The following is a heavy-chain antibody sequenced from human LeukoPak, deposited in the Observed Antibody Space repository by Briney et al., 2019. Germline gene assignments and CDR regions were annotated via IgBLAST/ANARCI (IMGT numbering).Heavy chain of an antibody. V-gene: IGHV3-30*02. Sequence: GGSLRLSCAASGFTFSSYGMRWVRQAPGKGLEWVAFIRYDGSNKYYADSVKGRFTISRDNSKNTLYLQMNSLRAEDTAVYYWAKAVMATGQWEGDYWGQGTLVTVSS. CDR1: GFTFSSYG. CDR3: AKAVMATGQWEGDY. J-gene: IGHJ4*02. D-gene: IGHD5-24*01. CDR2: IRYDGSNK.